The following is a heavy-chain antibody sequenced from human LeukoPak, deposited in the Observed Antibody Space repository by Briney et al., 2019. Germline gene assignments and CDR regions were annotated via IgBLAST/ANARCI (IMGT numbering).Heavy chain of an antibody. CDR1: GFTVSSNY. J-gene: IGHJ4*02. Sequence: GGSLRLSCAASGFTVSSNYMSWVRQAPGKGLEWVSVIYSGGSTYYADSVKGRFTISRHNSKNTLYLQMNSLRAEDTAVYYCARSSSGWYEYNFDYWGQGTLVTVSS. CDR2: IYSGGST. CDR3: ARSSSGWYEYNFDY. D-gene: IGHD6-19*01. V-gene: IGHV3-53*04.